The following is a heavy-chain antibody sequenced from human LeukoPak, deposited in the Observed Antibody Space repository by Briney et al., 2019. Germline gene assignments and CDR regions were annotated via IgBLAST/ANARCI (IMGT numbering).Heavy chain of an antibody. J-gene: IGHJ4*02. CDR3: GRDRGGQWLGVDY. CDR2: ISAYNGNR. V-gene: IGHV1-18*01. Sequence: ASVKVSCKASGYTFSIYGISWVRQAPGQGLEWMGWISAYNGNRHYAQKLQDRVTMTTDTSTSTADMELRSLRSDDTAVYYCGRDRGGQWLGVDYWGQGTLVTVSS. CDR1: GYTFSIYG. D-gene: IGHD6-19*01.